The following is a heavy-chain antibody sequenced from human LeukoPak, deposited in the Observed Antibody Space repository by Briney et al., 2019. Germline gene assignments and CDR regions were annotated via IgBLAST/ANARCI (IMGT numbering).Heavy chain of an antibody. CDR2: ISSSSSYI. Sequence: PGESLRLSCAASGFTFSSYSMNWVRQAPGKGLEWVSSISSSSSYIYYTDSVKGRFTISRDNAKNSLYLQMNSLRAEDTAVYYCARDSGIYYGFDAFGIGGQGTMVTVSS. D-gene: IGHD1-26*01. CDR1: GFTFSSYS. J-gene: IGHJ3*02. V-gene: IGHV3-21*01. CDR3: ARDSGIYYGFDAFGI.